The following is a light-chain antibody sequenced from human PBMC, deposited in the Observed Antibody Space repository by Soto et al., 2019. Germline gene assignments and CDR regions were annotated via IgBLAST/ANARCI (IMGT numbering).Light chain of an antibody. Sequence: EIVMTQSPATLSVSPGERVTLSCRASRTVGSKLAWYQQKPGQAPRLLISDASTRATGIPARFSGSGSGTEFILTISSLQSEDFAVYYCQQSSDWKTFGQGTKLEIK. CDR3: QQSSDWKT. CDR2: DAS. J-gene: IGKJ2*01. V-gene: IGKV3-15*01. CDR1: RTVGSK.